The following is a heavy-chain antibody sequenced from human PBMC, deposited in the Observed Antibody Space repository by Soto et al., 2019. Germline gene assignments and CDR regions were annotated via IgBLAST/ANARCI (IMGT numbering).Heavy chain of an antibody. CDR1: GGSISSYY. CDR2: SYTSGST. CDR3: ARDPRSSSNYYYYGMDV. J-gene: IGHJ6*02. D-gene: IGHD6-6*01. Sequence: SETLSLTCTVSGGSISSYYWSWIRQPAGKGLEWIGRSYTSGSTNYNPSLKSRVTMSVDTSKNQFSLKLSSVTAADTAVYYCARDPRSSSNYYYYGMDVWGQGTTVTVSS. V-gene: IGHV4-4*07.